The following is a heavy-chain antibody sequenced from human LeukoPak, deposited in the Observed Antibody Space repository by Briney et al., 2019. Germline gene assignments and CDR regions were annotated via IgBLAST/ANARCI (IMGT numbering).Heavy chain of an antibody. J-gene: IGHJ4*02. CDR1: GFTFDDYG. Sequence: GGSLRLSCAASGFTFDDYGMSWVRQAPGKGLEWVSGINWNGGSTGYADSVKGRFTISRDNAKNSLYLQMNGLRTEDTALYYCARGSSGWYPRLFDYWGQGTLVTVSS. CDR3: ARGSSGWYPRLFDY. D-gene: IGHD6-19*01. V-gene: IGHV3-20*04. CDR2: INWNGGST.